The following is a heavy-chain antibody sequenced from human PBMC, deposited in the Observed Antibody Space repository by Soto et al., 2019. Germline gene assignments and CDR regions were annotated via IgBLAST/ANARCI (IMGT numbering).Heavy chain of an antibody. CDR2: ISSSSSYI. CDR1: GFTFSSYS. Sequence: GGSLRLSCAASGFTFSSYSMNWVRQAPGKGLEWVSSISSSSSYIYYADSVKGRFTISRDNAKNSLYLQMNSLGAEDTAVYYCARAGIAVAGSHWFDPWGQGTLVTVSS. D-gene: IGHD6-19*01. J-gene: IGHJ5*02. CDR3: ARAGIAVAGSHWFDP. V-gene: IGHV3-21*01.